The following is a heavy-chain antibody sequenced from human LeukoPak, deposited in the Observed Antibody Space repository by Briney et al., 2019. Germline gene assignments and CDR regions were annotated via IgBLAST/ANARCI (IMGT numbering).Heavy chain of an antibody. Sequence: SETLSLTCTVSRGSITSGNYYWNWIRRPAGKGLEWVGRIYMRGNTNYNPSLKSRVVISMDTSKNQFSLRLTSVTAADTAVYFCAREGDWSALDFWGQGTLVTVSS. CDR1: RGSITSGNYY. V-gene: IGHV4-61*02. CDR3: AREGDWSALDF. D-gene: IGHD2-21*01. CDR2: IYMRGNT. J-gene: IGHJ4*02.